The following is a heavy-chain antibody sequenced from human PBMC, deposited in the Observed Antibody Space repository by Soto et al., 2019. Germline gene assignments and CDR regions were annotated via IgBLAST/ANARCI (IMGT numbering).Heavy chain of an antibody. D-gene: IGHD1-26*01. CDR3: AIEKLGATAVHVFDI. CDR1: GFTFSIYS. CDR2: IMPGSSHI. V-gene: IGHV3-48*01. J-gene: IGHJ3*02. Sequence: EVQLVESGGGLVQPGGSLRLTCAASGFTFSIYSMNWVRQAPGKGLEWVSYIMPGSSHIFYADSVKGRFTISRDNAKNSLYLQRNSLRAVDTAVYYCAIEKLGATAVHVFDIWGQGTMVTFSS.